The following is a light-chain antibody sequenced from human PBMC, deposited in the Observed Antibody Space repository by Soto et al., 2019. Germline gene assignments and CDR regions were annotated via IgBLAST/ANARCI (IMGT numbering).Light chain of an antibody. V-gene: IGKV3-20*01. J-gene: IGKJ4*01. CDR2: SVF. Sequence: EIVLTQSPGTLSLSPGETATLSCRASETVDTSSLGWYQQKPGRAPSLLIYSVFRMATAIPDRFSASGSATDFTLAITSLEPEDFAVYYCHQYGSSPLSFGGGTKVES. CDR3: HQYGSSPLS. CDR1: ETVDTSS.